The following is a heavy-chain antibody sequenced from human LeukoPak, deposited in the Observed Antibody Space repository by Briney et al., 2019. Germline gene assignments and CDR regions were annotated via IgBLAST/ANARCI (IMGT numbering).Heavy chain of an antibody. Sequence: GRSLRLSCAASGFAFGSYAMHWVRQAPDKGLEWVAVIAFDGTEKYYGNSVRGRFTISRDNSKNTLHLQLNSLRAEDTAVYYCARDPIGGAPDYFDYWRQGTLVTVSS. CDR2: IAFDGTEK. D-gene: IGHD3-16*01. CDR1: GFAFGSYA. J-gene: IGHJ4*02. CDR3: ARDPIGGAPDYFDY. V-gene: IGHV3-30*04.